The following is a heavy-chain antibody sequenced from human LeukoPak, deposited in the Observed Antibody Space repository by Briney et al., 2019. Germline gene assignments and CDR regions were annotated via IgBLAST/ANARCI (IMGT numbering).Heavy chain of an antibody. V-gene: IGHV3-23*01. CDR3: ARDKDIVVVPAAGPFDY. Sequence: GGSLRLSCAASGFTFSSYAMSWVRQAPGKGLEWVSAISDSGGSTYYADSVKGRFTISRDNSKNTLYLQMNSLRAEDTAVYYCARDKDIVVVPAAGPFDYWGQGTLVTVSS. J-gene: IGHJ4*02. CDR1: GFTFSSYA. CDR2: ISDSGGST. D-gene: IGHD2-2*01.